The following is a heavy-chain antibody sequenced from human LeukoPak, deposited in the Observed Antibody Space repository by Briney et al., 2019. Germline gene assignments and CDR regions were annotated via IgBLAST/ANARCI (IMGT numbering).Heavy chain of an antibody. CDR1: GFTFSSYS. D-gene: IGHD6-13*01. Sequence: GGSLRLSCAASGFTFSSYSMNWVRQAPGKGLEWVSSISSSSSYIYYADSVKGRFTISRDNAKNSLYLQMNSLRAEDTAVYYCARESYIAAAGTDYYYYMDVWGKGTTVTVSS. CDR3: ARESYIAAAGTDYYYYMDV. CDR2: ISSSSSYI. J-gene: IGHJ6*03. V-gene: IGHV3-21*01.